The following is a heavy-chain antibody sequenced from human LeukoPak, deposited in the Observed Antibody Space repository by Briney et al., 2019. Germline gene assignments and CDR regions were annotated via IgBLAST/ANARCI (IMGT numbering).Heavy chain of an antibody. V-gene: IGHV3-23*01. CDR2: INPSGGDT. J-gene: IGHJ4*02. CDR3: AKAYNYGSGSYYSFFDN. D-gene: IGHD3-10*01. Sequence: GGSLRLSCAASLFTFSSYAMTWVRQAQGKGLEWVSTINPSGGDTYYADSVRGRFTISRDNSKKTLYLQMDSLRAEDTAVYYCAKAYNYGSGSYYSFFDNWGQGTLVTVSS. CDR1: LFTFSSYA.